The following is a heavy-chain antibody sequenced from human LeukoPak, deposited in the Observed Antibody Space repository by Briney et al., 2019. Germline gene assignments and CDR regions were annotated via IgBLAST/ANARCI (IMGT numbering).Heavy chain of an antibody. CDR3: ARGEWNGGFDP. Sequence: PSETLSLTCTVSGGSISSGDHYWSWIRQPPGKGLEWIGYIYYSGSTYYNPSLKSRVTMSVDTSKNQFSLKLSSVTAADTAVYYCARGEWNGGFDPWGQGTLVTVSS. CDR1: GGSISSGDHY. CDR2: IYYSGST. V-gene: IGHV4-30-4*01. J-gene: IGHJ5*02. D-gene: IGHD1-1*01.